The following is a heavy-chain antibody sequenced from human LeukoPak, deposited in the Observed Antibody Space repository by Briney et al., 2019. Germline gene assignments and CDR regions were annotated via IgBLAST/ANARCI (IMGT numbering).Heavy chain of an antibody. V-gene: IGHV4-59*01. CDR3: AKDQGFLEWLIAEEVRFDP. Sequence: SETLSLTCTVSGGSISSYYWSWIRQPPGKGLEWIGYIYYSGSTNYNPSLKSRVTISVDTSKNQFSLRLSSVTAADTAVYYCAKDQGFLEWLIAEEVRFDPWGQGTLVTVSS. CDR2: IYYSGST. D-gene: IGHD3-3*01. CDR1: GGSISSYY. J-gene: IGHJ5*02.